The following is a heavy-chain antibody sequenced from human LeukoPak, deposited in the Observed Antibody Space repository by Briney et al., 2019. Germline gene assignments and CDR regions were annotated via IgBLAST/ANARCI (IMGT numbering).Heavy chain of an antibody. CDR1: SVSISSSTYY. CDR3: AIDYGDYDLQY. CDR2: IYHSGNT. J-gene: IGHJ4*02. Sequence: SETLSLTCTVSSVSISSSTYYWGWIRQPPGKGLEWIGNIYHSGNTYYNPSLKSRVAISVDTSKNQFSLKLRSVTAADTAVYYCAIDYGDYDLQYWGQGTLVTVSS. D-gene: IGHD4-17*01. V-gene: IGHV4-39*01.